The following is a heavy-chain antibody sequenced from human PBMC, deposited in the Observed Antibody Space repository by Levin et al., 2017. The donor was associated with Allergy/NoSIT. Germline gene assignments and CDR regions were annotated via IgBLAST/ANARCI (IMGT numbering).Heavy chain of an antibody. V-gene: IGHV4-59*01. CDR3: ARGLAVAGNYYFDY. J-gene: IGHJ4*02. D-gene: IGHD6-19*01. Sequence: SETLSLTCTVSGGSISSYYWSWIRQPPGKGLEWIGYIYYSGSTNYNPSLKSRVTISVDTSKNQFSLKLSSVTAADTAVYYCARGLAVAGNYYFDYWGQGTLVTVSS. CDR2: IYYSGST. CDR1: GGSISSYY.